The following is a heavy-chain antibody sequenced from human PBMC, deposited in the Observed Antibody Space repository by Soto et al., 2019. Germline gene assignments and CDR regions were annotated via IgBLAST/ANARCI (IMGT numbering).Heavy chain of an antibody. J-gene: IGHJ4*02. CDR2: IYYSGST. V-gene: IGHV4-59*01. CDR3: ARLPYDTSGYYPDLDY. D-gene: IGHD3-22*01. CDR1: GGSISSYY. Sequence: SETLSLTCTVSGGSISSYYWSWIRQPPGKGLEWIGYIYYSGSTNYNPSLKSRVTISVDTSKNQFSLKLSSVTAAETAVYYCARLPYDTSGYYPDLDYWGQGTLVTVSS.